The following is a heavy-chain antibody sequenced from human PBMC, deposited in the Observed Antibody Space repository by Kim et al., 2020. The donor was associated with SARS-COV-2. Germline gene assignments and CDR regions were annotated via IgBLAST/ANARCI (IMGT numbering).Heavy chain of an antibody. V-gene: IGHV3-23*01. D-gene: IGHD3-22*01. CDR3: AKNPWASSGSCYFDF. CDR1: GFTFNNFA. Sequence: GGSLRLSCVTSGFTFNNFAMTWVRQAPGRGLEWVAAISSRGRGIYYGDSVKGRFTISRDNSQNTVYLQMTSLRDDDTAMYYCAKNPWASSGSCYFDFWGRGTLVTV. J-gene: IGHJ4*03. CDR2: ISSRGRGI.